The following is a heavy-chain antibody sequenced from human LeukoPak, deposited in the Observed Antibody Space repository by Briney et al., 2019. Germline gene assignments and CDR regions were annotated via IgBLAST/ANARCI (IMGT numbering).Heavy chain of an antibody. Sequence: SQTLSLTCAISGDSVSSKSAAWNWIRQSPSRGLEWLGRTYYRSKWSSGYAESVKSRITINPDTSKNQFSLQLKSVTPEDTAVYYCARRWQWPRDTDAFDIWGQGTMVTVSS. CDR3: ARRWQWPRDTDAFDI. CDR1: GDSVSSKSAA. J-gene: IGHJ3*02. V-gene: IGHV6-1*01. CDR2: TYYRSKWSS. D-gene: IGHD6-19*01.